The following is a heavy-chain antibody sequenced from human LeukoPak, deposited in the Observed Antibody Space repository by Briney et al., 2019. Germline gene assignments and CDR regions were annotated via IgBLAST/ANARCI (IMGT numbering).Heavy chain of an antibody. CDR2: ISAYNGNT. V-gene: IGHV1-18*01. CDR3: ARVVNPYYYGSGSYYGFDP. D-gene: IGHD3-10*01. CDR1: GYTFTSYG. J-gene: IGHJ5*02. Sequence: GASVKVSCKASGYTFTSYGISWVRQAPGQGLEWMGWISAYNGNTNYAQKLQGRVTMTTDTSTSTAYMELRSLRSDDTAVYYCARVVNPYYYGSGSYYGFDPWGQGTLVTVSS.